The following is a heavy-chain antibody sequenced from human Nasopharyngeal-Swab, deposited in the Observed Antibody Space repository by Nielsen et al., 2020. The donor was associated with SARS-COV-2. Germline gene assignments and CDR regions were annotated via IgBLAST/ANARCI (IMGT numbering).Heavy chain of an antibody. V-gene: IGHV3-7*01. CDR2: IKQDGSEK. J-gene: IGHJ6*04. CDR1: GFTFSSYW. Sequence: GESLKISCAASGFTFSSYWMSWARQAPGKGLEWVANIKQDGSEKYYVDSVKGRFTISRDNAKNSLYLQMNSLRAEDTAVYYCARGYSSPDVWGKGTTVTVSS. D-gene: IGHD6-13*01. CDR3: ARGYSSPDV.